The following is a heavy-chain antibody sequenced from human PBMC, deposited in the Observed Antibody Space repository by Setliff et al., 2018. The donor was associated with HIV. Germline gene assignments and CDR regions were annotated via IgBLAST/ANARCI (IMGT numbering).Heavy chain of an antibody. J-gene: IGHJ4*02. CDR3: ARGGGFWSGQLDY. V-gene: IGHV4-39*07. CDR1: GGSISSSAYY. Sequence: KPSETLSLTCIVSGGSISSSAYYWGWIRQPPGKGLEWIGTLYYTGSTYYSPSLKSRVTIPIDTPRNQFSLKLSSVTAADTAVYYCARGGGFWSGQLDYWGQGTLVTVSS. D-gene: IGHD3-3*01. CDR2: LYYTGST.